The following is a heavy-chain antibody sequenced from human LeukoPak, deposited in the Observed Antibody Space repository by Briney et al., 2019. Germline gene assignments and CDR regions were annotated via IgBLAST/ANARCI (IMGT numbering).Heavy chain of an antibody. D-gene: IGHD6-19*01. CDR1: RFTFSGYA. Sequence: GGSLRLSCAASRFTFSGYAMYWVRQAPGKGLEWVSFIDAGGVNTYYADSVTGRFTISRDNSKNTLYLQMNSLRAEDRAVYYCAKGSGSGWYGWFDRWGQGTLVTVSS. CDR3: AKGSGSGWYGWFDR. CDR2: IDAGGVNT. J-gene: IGHJ5*02. V-gene: IGHV3-23*01.